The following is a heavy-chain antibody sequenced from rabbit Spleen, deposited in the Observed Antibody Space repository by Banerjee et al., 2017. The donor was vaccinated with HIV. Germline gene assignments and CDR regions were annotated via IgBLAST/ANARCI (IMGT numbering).Heavy chain of an antibody. CDR1: GLDSSRYW. CDR3: ARDSAGREDFNL. J-gene: IGHJ4*01. V-gene: IGHV1S45*01. CDR2: KDVVGGSIT. D-gene: IGHD4-2*01. Sequence: QEQLVESGGGLVQPEGSLTLTCKASGLDSSRYWMCWVRQAPGKGLEWIACKDVVGGSITHYATWARGQFTISKTSSTTVTLQMTSLTVADTATYFCARDSAGREDFNLWGPGTLVTVS.